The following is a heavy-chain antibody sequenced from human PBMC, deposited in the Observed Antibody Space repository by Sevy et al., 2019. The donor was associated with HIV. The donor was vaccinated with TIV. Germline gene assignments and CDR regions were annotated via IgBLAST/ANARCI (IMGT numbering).Heavy chain of an antibody. CDR1: GGSISSYY. Sequence: SETLSLTCTVSGGSISSYYWSWIRQPTGKGLEWIGYIYYSGSTNYNPSLKSRVTISVDTSKNQFSLKLSSVTAADTAVYYCARHFPYYYDSSGADAFDIWGQGTMVTVSS. J-gene: IGHJ3*02. D-gene: IGHD3-22*01. CDR3: ARHFPYYYDSSGADAFDI. V-gene: IGHV4-59*01. CDR2: IYYSGST.